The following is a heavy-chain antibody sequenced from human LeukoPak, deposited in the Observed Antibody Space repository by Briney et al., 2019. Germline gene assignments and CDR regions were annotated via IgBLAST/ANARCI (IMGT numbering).Heavy chain of an antibody. CDR1: GGSLSNYY. CDR2: IYYSGSI. J-gene: IGHJ4*02. CDR3: ARQSRDGDYIAKLFDY. D-gene: IGHD4-17*01. V-gene: IGHV4-59*08. Sequence: SETLSLTCTVSGGSLSNYYWSWIRQPPGKGLEWIGYIYYSGSINYNPSLKSRVTISVDMSKNQFSLQLSSVTAADTAVYYCARQSRDGDYIAKLFDYWGQGTLVAVSS.